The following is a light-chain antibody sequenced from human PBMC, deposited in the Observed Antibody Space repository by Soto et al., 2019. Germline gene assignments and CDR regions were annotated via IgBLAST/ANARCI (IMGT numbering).Light chain of an antibody. CDR2: DVT. Sequence: QSVLTQPASVSGSPGQSITISCTGTSSDVSGYNFVSWYQHHPGKAPKLIIYDVTNRPSGISNRFSGSKSGNTASLTISGLQAEDEADYYCTSYTSSITYVFGTGTKVTVL. CDR1: SSDVSGYNF. J-gene: IGLJ1*01. CDR3: TSYTSSITYV. V-gene: IGLV2-14*03.